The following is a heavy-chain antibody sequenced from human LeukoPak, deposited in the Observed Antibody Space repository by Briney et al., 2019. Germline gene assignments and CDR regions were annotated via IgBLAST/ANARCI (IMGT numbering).Heavy chain of an antibody. CDR1: GFTFSSYG. CDR2: ISYDGSNK. J-gene: IGHJ4*02. Sequence: GGSLRLSCAASGFTFSSYGMHWVRQAPGKGLEWVAVISYDGSNKYYADSVKGRFTISRDNSKNMLYLQMNSLRAEDTAVYYCATQRGPTNFDYWGQGTLVTVSS. V-gene: IGHV3-30*03. CDR3: ATQRGPTNFDY.